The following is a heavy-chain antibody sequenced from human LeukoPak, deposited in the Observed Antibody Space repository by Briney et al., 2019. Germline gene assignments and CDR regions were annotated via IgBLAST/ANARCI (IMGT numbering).Heavy chain of an antibody. V-gene: IGHV4-4*07. Sequence: NPSETLSLTCTVSGDSISSYFWSWIRQPAGKGLEWIGRIYASGSANYNPSLKSRVTMSVDTSKNQFSLKLSSVAAADTAVYYCATTLKAAASYWGQGTLVTVSS. CDR1: GDSISSYF. J-gene: IGHJ4*02. CDR2: IYASGSA. CDR3: ATTLKAAASY. D-gene: IGHD6-13*01.